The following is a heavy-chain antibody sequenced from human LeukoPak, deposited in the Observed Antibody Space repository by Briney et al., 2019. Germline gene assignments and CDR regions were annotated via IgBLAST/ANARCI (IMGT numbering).Heavy chain of an antibody. V-gene: IGHV4-31*03. J-gene: IGHJ4*02. D-gene: IGHD3-9*01. CDR3: PKTSYDILKGRPTAYFDY. Sequence: SETLSLTCTVSGGSISSGGYYWSWIRQHPGNGLEWIGYIYYSGSTYSNPSLKSRVTISLDTSKNQFSLKLSSVTAADTAVFYNPKTSYDILKGRPTAYFDYWGQGTLVTVSS. CDR2: IYYSGST. CDR1: GGSISSGGYY.